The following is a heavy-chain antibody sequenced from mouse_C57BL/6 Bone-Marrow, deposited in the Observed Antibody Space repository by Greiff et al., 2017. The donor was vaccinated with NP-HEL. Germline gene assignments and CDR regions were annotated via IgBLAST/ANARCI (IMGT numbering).Heavy chain of an antibody. D-gene: IGHD1-1*01. Sequence: QVQLQQPGAELVKPGASVKMSCKASGYTFTSYWITWVKQRPGQGLEWIGDIYPGSGSTNYNEKFQSKATLTVDTSSSTAYMQLSSLTSEDSAIYYGERWHYYGSLYYFDYWGQGTTLTVSA. CDR2: IYPGSGST. CDR1: GYTFTSYW. V-gene: IGHV1-55*01. CDR3: ERWHYYGSLYYFDY. J-gene: IGHJ2*01.